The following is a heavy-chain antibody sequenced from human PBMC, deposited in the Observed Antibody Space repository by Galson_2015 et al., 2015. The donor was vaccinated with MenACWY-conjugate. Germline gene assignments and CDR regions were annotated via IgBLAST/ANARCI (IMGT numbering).Heavy chain of an antibody. CDR3: AIDPPTFGVVIIPSYMDV. V-gene: IGHV3-48*03. CDR2: IGPSGSDI. D-gene: IGHD3-3*01. CDR1: GFTFSNYE. J-gene: IGHJ6*03. Sequence: SLRLSCAVSGFTFSNYEMNWVRQAPGKGLEWLSYIGPSGSDIYYADSVKGRFTISRDNAKNSLYLRMNSLRAEDTAVYYCAIDPPTFGVVIIPSYMDVWRKGTTVTVSS.